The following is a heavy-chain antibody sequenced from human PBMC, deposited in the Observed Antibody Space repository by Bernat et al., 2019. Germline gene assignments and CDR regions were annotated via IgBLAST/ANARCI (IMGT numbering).Heavy chain of an antibody. Sequence: EVQLLESGGGLVQPGGSLRLPCAASGFTFSNYAMSWVRQAPGKGLEWVTGISSSGGTTYQADSVKGRFTISRDNSKNTLYLQMNSLRAEDTALYYCAKFTLANWAVDWGQGTLVTVSS. D-gene: IGHD5-12*01. V-gene: IGHV3-23*01. CDR1: GFTFSNYA. J-gene: IGHJ4*02. CDR2: ISSSGGTT. CDR3: AKFTLANWAVD.